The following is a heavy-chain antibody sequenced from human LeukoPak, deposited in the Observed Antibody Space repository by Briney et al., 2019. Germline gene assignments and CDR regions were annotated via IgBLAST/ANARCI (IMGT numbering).Heavy chain of an antibody. D-gene: IGHD6-19*01. CDR3: ARSQVAGTVVRYFDY. V-gene: IGHV4-61*01. J-gene: IGHJ4*02. Sequence: WEPLSLTCTVSGGSVSSGSYYWSWIRQPPGKGLEWIGYIYYSASTTYHPSLKSPVTISVETSNYQLSLKLRSATAAVTIAYYSARSQVAGTVVRYFDYWGQGTLVTVSS. CDR2: IYYSAST. CDR1: GGSVSSGSYY.